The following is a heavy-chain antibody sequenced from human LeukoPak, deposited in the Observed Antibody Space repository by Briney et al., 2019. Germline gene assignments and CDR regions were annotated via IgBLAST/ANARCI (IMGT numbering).Heavy chain of an antibody. J-gene: IGHJ6*03. Sequence: GGSLGLSCAASGLTFGDYAMSWVRQAPGKGLEWVGFIRTEDYDGATDYGASVKGRFTISRDDSKNIAYLQMNSLNTEDTGIYFCTRIFGYYYFYMDVWGKGTTVIVSS. CDR1: GLTFGDYA. CDR2: IRTEDYDGAT. V-gene: IGHV3-49*04. CDR3: TRIFGYYYFYMDV. D-gene: IGHD3-16*01.